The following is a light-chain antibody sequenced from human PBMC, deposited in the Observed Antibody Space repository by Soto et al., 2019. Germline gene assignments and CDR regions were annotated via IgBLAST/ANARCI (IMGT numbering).Light chain of an antibody. Sequence: DIQMTQSPSTLSASVGDRVTITCRASQSISSWLAWYQQKPGKAPKLLIYKASSLESGVPSSFSGSGSGTEFTLSISSLQPDDFATYYCQQYNIYWTFGQGTKVDIK. CDR3: QQYNIYWT. J-gene: IGKJ1*01. CDR1: QSISSW. CDR2: KAS. V-gene: IGKV1-5*03.